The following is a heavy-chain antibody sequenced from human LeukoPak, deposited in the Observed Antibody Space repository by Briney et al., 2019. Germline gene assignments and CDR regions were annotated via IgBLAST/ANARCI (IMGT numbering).Heavy chain of an antibody. J-gene: IGHJ3*02. CDR3: ARHRWELNAFDI. V-gene: IGHV4-61*02. CDR2: IYTSGST. CDR1: GGSISSGSYY. D-gene: IGHD1-26*01. Sequence: SQTLSLTCTVSGGSISSGSYYWSWIRQPAGKGLEWVGRIYTSGSTNYNPSIKSRVTISVDTSKNQFSLKLSSVTAADTAVYYCARHRWELNAFDIWGQGTMVTVSS.